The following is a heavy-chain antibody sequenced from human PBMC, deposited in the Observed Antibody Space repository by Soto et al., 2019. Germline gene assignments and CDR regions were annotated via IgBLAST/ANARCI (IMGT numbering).Heavy chain of an antibody. J-gene: IGHJ4*02. CDR3: ARSSNKVTISY. V-gene: IGHV3-21*01. D-gene: IGHD3-10*01. CDR1: GFTFSSYS. CDR2: ISSSSSYI. Sequence: GGSLRLSCAASGFTFSSYSMNWVRQAPGKGLEWVSSISSSSSYIYYADSVKGRFTTSRDNAKNSLYLQMNSLRAEDTAVYYCARSSNKVTISYWGQGTLVTVSS.